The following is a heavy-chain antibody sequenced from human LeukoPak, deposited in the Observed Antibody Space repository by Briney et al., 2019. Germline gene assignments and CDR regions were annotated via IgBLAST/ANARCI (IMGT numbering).Heavy chain of an antibody. CDR1: GGSFSGYY. CDR3: ARLEDWGYCSGGSCYWDWYFDY. Sequence: SETLSLTCAVYGGSFSGYYWSWIRQPPGKGLEWIGEINHSGSTNYNPSLKSRVTISVDTSKNQFSLKLSSVTAADTAVYYCARLEDWGYCSGGSCYWDWYFDYWGQGTLVTVSS. CDR2: INHSGST. D-gene: IGHD2-15*01. J-gene: IGHJ4*02. V-gene: IGHV4-34*01.